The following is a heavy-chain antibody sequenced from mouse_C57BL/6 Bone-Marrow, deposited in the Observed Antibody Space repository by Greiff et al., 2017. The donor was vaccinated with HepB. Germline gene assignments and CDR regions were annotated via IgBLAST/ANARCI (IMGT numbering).Heavy chain of an antibody. V-gene: IGHV5-9-1*02. J-gene: IGHJ4*01. CDR3: TREEYDYYAMDY. Sequence: EVKVVESGEGLVKPGGSLKLSCAASGFTFSSYAMSWVRQTPEKRLEWVAYISSGGDYIYYADTVKGRFTISRDNARNTLYLQMSSLKSEDTAMYYCTREEYDYYAMDYWGQGTSVTVSS. CDR1: GFTFSSYA. D-gene: IGHD5-2*01. CDR2: ISSGGDYI.